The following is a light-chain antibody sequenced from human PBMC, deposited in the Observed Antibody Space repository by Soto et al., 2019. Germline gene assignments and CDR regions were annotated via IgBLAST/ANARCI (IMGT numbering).Light chain of an antibody. CDR3: QQSYSTPPIP. V-gene: IGKV1-39*01. CDR1: QNISSF. Sequence: IQMTQSPSSLSASVGDRVTITCRASQNISSFLNWYQQRPGKAPKLLIHDASSLQSGVPSRFSGSGSGTDFTLTISSLQPEDFATYYCQQSYSTPPIPFGQGTRLEIK. J-gene: IGKJ5*01. CDR2: DAS.